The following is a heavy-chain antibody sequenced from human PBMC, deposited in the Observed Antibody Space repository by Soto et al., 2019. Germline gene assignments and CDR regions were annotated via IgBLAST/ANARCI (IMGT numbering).Heavy chain of an antibody. J-gene: IGHJ6*02. CDR1: GYDFRTYS. CDR3: ARLYYDYV. CDR2: VSLDSDTI. V-gene: IGHV3-48*02. D-gene: IGHD3-3*01. Sequence: QLVESGGGLVRPGGSLRLACRASGYDFRTYSMNWVRQAPGQGLEWIAYVSLDSDTIQYADSVKGRFTSSRDDAENSLYLQMDSLRDEDTATYYCARLYYDYVWGQGTTVTVSS.